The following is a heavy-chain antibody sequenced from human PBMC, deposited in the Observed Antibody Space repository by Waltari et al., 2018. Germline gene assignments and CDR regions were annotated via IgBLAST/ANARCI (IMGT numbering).Heavy chain of an antibody. V-gene: IGHV1-69*06. CDR3: ARDVYYDSRGNAVDI. D-gene: IGHD3-22*01. CDR1: GGTFSSYA. CDR2: IIPIFGTA. J-gene: IGHJ3*02. Sequence: QVQLVQSGAEVKKPGSSVKVSCKASGGTFSSYAISWVRQAPGQGLEWMGGIIPIFGTANYARKFQGRVTITADKSTGTAYMEVGSLRSEDTAVYYCARDVYYDSRGNAVDIWGQGTMVTVSS.